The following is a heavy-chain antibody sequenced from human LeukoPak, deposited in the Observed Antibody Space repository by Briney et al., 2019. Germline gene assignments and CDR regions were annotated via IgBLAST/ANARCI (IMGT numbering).Heavy chain of an antibody. V-gene: IGHV4-39*06. CDR3: ARGVVVAATGVRWFDP. CDR1: GGSISSSSYY. J-gene: IGHJ5*02. CDR2: IYYSGST. Sequence: SETLSLTCTVSGGSISSSSYYWGWIRQPPGKGLAWIGSIYYSGSTYYNPYVKSRVNISVDTAKNQSPLKLSSVTAADTAVYYCARGVVVAATGVRWFDPWGQGTLVTVSS. D-gene: IGHD2-15*01.